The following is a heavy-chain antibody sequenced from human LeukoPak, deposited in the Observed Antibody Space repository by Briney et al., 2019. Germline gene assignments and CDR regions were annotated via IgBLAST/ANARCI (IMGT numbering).Heavy chain of an antibody. V-gene: IGHV3-64D*06. CDR1: GFTFSSYA. J-gene: IGHJ4*02. Sequence: PGGSLRLSCAASGFTFSSYAMHWVRQAPGKGLEYVSAISSNGGSTYYADSVKGRFIISRDNSKNTLYLQMSSLRAEDTAVYYCVKTIAVAGNFDYWGQGTLVTVSS. CDR3: VKTIAVAGNFDY. D-gene: IGHD6-19*01. CDR2: ISSNGGST.